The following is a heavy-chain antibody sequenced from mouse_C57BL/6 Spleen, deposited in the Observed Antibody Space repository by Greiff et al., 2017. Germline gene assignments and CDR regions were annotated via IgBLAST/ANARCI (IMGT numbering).Heavy chain of an antibody. Sequence: EVKLVESGGGLVKPGGSLKLSCAASGFTFSDYGMHWVRQAPEKGLEWVAYISSGSSTIYYADTVKGRFTISRDNAKNTLFLQMTSLRSEDTARDYCARHDYSRYFDVWGTGTTVTVSS. D-gene: IGHD2-4*01. CDR3: ARHDYSRYFDV. CDR2: ISSGSSTI. CDR1: GFTFSDYG. J-gene: IGHJ1*03. V-gene: IGHV5-17*01.